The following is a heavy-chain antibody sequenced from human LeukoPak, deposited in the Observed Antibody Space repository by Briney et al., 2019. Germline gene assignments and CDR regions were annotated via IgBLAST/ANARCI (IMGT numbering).Heavy chain of an antibody. Sequence: PGGSLRLSCAASGFTFSSFSMNWVRQAPGKGLEWVSSISSGSSYIYYADSVKGRFTISRDNAKNSLYLQMNSLRAEDTAVYYCARVYNSGSYYFDYWGQGILVTVSS. J-gene: IGHJ4*02. D-gene: IGHD3-10*01. CDR2: ISSGSSYI. CDR3: ARVYNSGSYYFDY. CDR1: GFTFSSFS. V-gene: IGHV3-21*01.